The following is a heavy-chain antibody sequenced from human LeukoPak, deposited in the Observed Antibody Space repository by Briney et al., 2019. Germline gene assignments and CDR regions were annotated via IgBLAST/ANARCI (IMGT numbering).Heavy chain of an antibody. Sequence: GESLKISCKGSGYSFTTYWIGWVRQMPGKGLEWMGIIYPGDSDTRYSPSFQGQVTISADKSISTAYLQWSSLKASDTAIHCARVLESPGILEWLLEGFFDYWGQGTLVTVSS. CDR2: IYPGDSDT. CDR1: GYSFTTYW. CDR3: ARVLESPGILEWLLEGFFDY. D-gene: IGHD3-3*01. V-gene: IGHV5-51*01. J-gene: IGHJ4*02.